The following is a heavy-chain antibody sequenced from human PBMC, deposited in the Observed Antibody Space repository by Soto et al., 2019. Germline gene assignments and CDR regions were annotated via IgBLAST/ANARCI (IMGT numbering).Heavy chain of an antibody. CDR3: ARDRLSNYYMDV. Sequence: GGSLRLSCAASGFTFSSYSMNWVSQAPGKGLEWVSYISSSSSTIYYADSVKGRFTISRDNAKNSLYLQMNSLRAEDTAVYYCARDRLSNYYMDVWGKGTTVTVSS. V-gene: IGHV3-48*01. CDR1: GFTFSSYS. J-gene: IGHJ6*03. CDR2: ISSSSSTI.